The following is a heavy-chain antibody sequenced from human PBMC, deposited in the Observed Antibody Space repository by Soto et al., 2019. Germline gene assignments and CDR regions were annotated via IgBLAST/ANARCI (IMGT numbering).Heavy chain of an antibody. CDR2: ISSSSSTI. CDR1: GFTFSHYS. Sequence: EVQLVESGGGLVQPGGSLILSCAASGFTFSHYSMNWVRQAPGKGLEWVSYISSSSSTIYYADSVKGRFTISRDNAKDSLLLQMNSLRAEDTAGYYCAKDTDVGGKGTLVTVSS. J-gene: IGHJ4*02. D-gene: IGHD2-15*01. CDR3: AKDTDV. V-gene: IGHV3-48*01.